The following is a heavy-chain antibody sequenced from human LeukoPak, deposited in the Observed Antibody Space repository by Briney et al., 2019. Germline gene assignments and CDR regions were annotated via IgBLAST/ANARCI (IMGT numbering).Heavy chain of an antibody. Sequence: GGSLRLSCAASGFTFSSYAMHWVRQAPGKGLEWVAVISYDGSNKYYADSVKGRFTISRDNSKNTLYLQMNSLRAEDTAVYYCARDSAIADAFDIWGQGTMVTVSS. CDR1: GFTFSSYA. V-gene: IGHV3-30-3*01. D-gene: IGHD1-26*01. J-gene: IGHJ3*02. CDR2: ISYDGSNK. CDR3: ARDSAIADAFDI.